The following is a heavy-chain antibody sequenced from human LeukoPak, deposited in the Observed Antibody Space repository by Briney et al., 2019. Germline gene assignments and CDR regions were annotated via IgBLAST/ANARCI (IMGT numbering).Heavy chain of an antibody. D-gene: IGHD3-10*01. J-gene: IGHJ4*02. CDR1: GFTFSSYA. CDR3: ARDLSRGAPDYFDN. V-gene: IGHV3-23*01. CDR2: ISGSGGST. Sequence: GGSLRLSCAASGFTFSSYAMSWVRQAPGKGLEWVSAISGSGGSTYYADSVKGRFTISRDNSKNTLYLQMNSLRPEDTGIYYCARDLSRGAPDYFDNWGQGTLVTVSS.